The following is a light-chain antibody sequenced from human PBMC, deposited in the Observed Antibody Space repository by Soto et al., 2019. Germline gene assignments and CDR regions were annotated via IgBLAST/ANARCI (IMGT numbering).Light chain of an antibody. CDR3: MQALQTSIT. CDR2: LGS. V-gene: IGKV2-28*01. Sequence: DIVMTQSPLSLPVTPGEPASISCRSSQSLLHSNGYNYLDWYLQKPGQSPQLLIYLGSNRASGVPDRFSGSGSDTDFTLKINRVEAEDVGVYYCMQALQTSITFGQGTRLEIK. J-gene: IGKJ5*01. CDR1: QSLLHSNGYNY.